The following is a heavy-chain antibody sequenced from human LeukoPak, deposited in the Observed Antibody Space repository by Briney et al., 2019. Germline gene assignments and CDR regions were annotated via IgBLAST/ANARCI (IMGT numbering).Heavy chain of an antibody. D-gene: IGHD5-18*01. V-gene: IGHV1-69*13. Sequence: ASVKVSCKASGYTFTSYGISWVRQAPGQGLEWMGGIIPIFGTANYAQKSQGRVTITADESTSTAYMELSSLRSEDTAVYYCARSLVASYSGTAMAYFDYWGQGTLVTVSS. CDR1: GYTFTSYG. J-gene: IGHJ4*02. CDR3: ARSLVASYSGTAMAYFDY. CDR2: IIPIFGTA.